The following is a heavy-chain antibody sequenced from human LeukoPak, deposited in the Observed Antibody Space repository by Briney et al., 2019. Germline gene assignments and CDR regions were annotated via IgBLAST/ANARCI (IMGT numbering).Heavy chain of an antibody. CDR1: GGSLSSYY. CDR2: IYTSGST. J-gene: IGHJ2*01. CDR3: ARMRLSSYWYFDL. V-gene: IGHV4-4*07. Sequence: PSETLSLTCTVSGGSLSSYYWSWIRQPAGKGLGWIGRIYTSGSTNYNPSLKSRVTMSVDTSKNQFSLWLSSVTAADTAVYYCARMRLSSYWYFDLWGRGTLVTVSS. D-gene: IGHD6-25*01.